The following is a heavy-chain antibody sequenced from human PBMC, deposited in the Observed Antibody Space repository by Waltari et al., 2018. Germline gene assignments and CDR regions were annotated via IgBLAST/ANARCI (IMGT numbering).Heavy chain of an antibody. CDR2: ISGDNSYT. Sequence: EVQLVESGGGLVQPGGSLGLSCVASGFMFRSYSMNWVRLAPGKGLEWVSSISGDNSYTYYSGSVKGRFTISRDNAKNSLFLQMNGLRDEDTAIYYCAKEGLGGDRQFDYWGQGTLVSVSS. J-gene: IGHJ4*02. D-gene: IGHD2-21*02. CDR3: AKEGLGGDRQFDY. CDR1: GFMFRSYS. V-gene: IGHV3-21*06.